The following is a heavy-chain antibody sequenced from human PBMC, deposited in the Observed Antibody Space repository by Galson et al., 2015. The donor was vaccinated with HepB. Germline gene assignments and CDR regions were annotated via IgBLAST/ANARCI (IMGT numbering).Heavy chain of an antibody. J-gene: IGHJ5*02. D-gene: IGHD5-24*01. V-gene: IGHV3-30*14. CDR1: KFSFGNYV. CDR3: ARGSSNYGGFDP. Sequence: SLRLSCAASKFSFGNYVMHWVRQAPGKGLEWLAIISYDGNHKDYADSVKDRFTISRDNSKKTLFFQLNNLRPEDTATYYCARGSSNYGGFDPWGQGTLVTVSS. CDR2: ISYDGNHK.